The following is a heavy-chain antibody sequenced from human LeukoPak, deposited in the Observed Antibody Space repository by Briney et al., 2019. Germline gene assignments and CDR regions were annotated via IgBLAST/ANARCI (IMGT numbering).Heavy chain of an antibody. Sequence: SVTVSCKASGGTFSSYAISWVRQAPGQGLEWMGRIIPILGIANYAQKFQGRVTITADKSTSTAYMELSSLRSEDTAVYYSARDRGYSYGRFDYWGQGTLVTVSS. CDR1: GGTFSSYA. D-gene: IGHD5-18*01. CDR3: ARDRGYSYGRFDY. CDR2: IIPILGIA. J-gene: IGHJ4*02. V-gene: IGHV1-69*04.